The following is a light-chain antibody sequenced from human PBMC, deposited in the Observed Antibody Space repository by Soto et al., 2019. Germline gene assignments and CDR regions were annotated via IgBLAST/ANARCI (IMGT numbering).Light chain of an antibody. J-gene: IGKJ4*01. CDR2: AES. Sequence: DIQMTQSPSSLSASVGDRVTITCRASQSISSYLNWYQQKPGKAPKLLIYAESSLQSGVPSTFSGSGSGTDFPLTISSLQPEDFATYYCQQSYSTPLTFGGGTKVEIK. CDR1: QSISSY. V-gene: IGKV1-39*01. CDR3: QQSYSTPLT.